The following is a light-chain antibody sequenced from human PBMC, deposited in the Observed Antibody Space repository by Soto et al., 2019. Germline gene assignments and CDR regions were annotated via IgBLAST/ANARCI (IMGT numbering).Light chain of an antibody. Sequence: DLQMTQSPSSLSASVGDRVTITCQASHDISNYLNWYQQKPGKAPKLLIYDASNLETGVPSRFSGSGSGTDFTFTISSLQPEDIATYYCQQYDNLPLTFGGGTKVEIK. J-gene: IGKJ4*01. CDR1: HDISNY. CDR2: DAS. CDR3: QQYDNLPLT. V-gene: IGKV1-33*01.